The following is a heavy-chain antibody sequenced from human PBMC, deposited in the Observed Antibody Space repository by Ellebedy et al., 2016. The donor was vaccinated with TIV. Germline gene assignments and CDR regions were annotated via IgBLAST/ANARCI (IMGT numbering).Heavy chain of an antibody. CDR1: GFTFSNCG. CDR2: ISYDGSTE. D-gene: IGHD5-18*01. V-gene: IGHV3-30*18. J-gene: IGHJ4*02. CDR3: AKVNTTMVTVFSYIEN. Sequence: PGGSLRLSCAASGFTFSNCGMHWVRQAPGKGLEWVAVISYDGSTEYSADSVKGRFTISRDNSKNTLYLQMNSLRPEDTAIYYCAKVNTTMVTVFSYIENWGQGTLVTVSS.